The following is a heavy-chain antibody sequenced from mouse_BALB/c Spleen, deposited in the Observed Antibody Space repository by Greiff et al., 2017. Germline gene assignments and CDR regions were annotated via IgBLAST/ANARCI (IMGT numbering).Heavy chain of an antibody. CDR1: GYSITSGYY. D-gene: IGHD2-3*01. J-gene: IGHJ2*01. CDR3: ARKGYDGYY. CDR2: ISYDGSN. V-gene: IGHV3-6*02. Sequence: EVKLQESGPGLVKPSQSLSLTCSVTGYSITSGYYWNWIRQFPGNKLEWMGYISYDGSNNYNPSLKNRISITRDTSKNQFFLKLNSVTTEDTATYYCARKGYDGYYWGQGTTLTVSS.